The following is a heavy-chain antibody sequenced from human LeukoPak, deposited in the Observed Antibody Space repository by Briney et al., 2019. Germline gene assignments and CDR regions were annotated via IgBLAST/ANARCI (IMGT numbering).Heavy chain of an antibody. CDR1: GGTFSSYA. J-gene: IGHJ4*02. CDR2: IIPIFGTA. Sequence: GASVKVSCKASGGTFSSYATSWVRQAPGQGLEWMGGIIPIFGTANYAQKFQGRVTITADESTSTAYMELSSLRSEDTAVYYCARESSRGYSYGTFDYWGQGTLVTVSS. V-gene: IGHV1-69*13. CDR3: ARESSRGYSYGTFDY. D-gene: IGHD5-18*01.